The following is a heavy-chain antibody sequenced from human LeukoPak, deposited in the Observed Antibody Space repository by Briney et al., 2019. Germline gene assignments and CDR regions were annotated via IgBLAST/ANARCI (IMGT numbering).Heavy chain of an antibody. CDR1: GFTFSSYS. V-gene: IGHV3-21*01. Sequence: PGGSLRLSCGASGFTFSSYSMNWVRQAPGKGLEWVSSISSSCSHIYYADSVKGRFTISRDNAKNSMYLQMNSLRAEDTAVYYCARSPVFTAWGAFDIWGQGTMVTVSS. CDR3: ARSPVFTAWGAFDI. J-gene: IGHJ3*02. CDR2: ISSSCSHI. D-gene: IGHD1-26*01.